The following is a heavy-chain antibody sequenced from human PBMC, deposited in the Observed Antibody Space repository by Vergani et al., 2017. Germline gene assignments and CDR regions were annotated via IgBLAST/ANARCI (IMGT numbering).Heavy chain of an antibody. D-gene: IGHD3-16*01. V-gene: IGHV3-23*01. CDR2: ISGSGGST. Sequence: EVQLLESGGGLVQPGGSLRLSCAASGFTFSSYAMSWVRQAPGKGPEWVSAISGSGGSTYYADSVKGRFTISRDNSKNTLFLQMKSLRAEDTALYYCEKGKGGADFDYWGQGTLVTVSA. CDR1: GFTFSSYA. J-gene: IGHJ4*02. CDR3: EKGKGGADFDY.